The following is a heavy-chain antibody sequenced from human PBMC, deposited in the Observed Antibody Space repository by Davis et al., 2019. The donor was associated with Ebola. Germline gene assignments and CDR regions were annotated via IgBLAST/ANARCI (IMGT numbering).Heavy chain of an antibody. CDR3: AREMSYPHYYFNY. J-gene: IGHJ4*02. V-gene: IGHV3-30-3*01. CDR1: GFTFSSYA. CDR2: IWHDGSSK. D-gene: IGHD5/OR15-5a*01. Sequence: GESLKISCAASGFTFSSYAFHWARQAPGKGLEWVAVIWHDGSSKFYADSVRGRLTISRDNSKNTLYLQMNSLRTEDTAVYYCAREMSYPHYYFNYWGQGTLVTVSS.